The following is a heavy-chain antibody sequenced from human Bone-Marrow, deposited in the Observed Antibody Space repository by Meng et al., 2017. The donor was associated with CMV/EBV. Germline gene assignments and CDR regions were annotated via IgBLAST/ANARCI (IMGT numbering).Heavy chain of an antibody. Sequence: GESLKISCAASGFTFSSYSMNWVRQAPGKGLEWVSYISSSSSTIYYADSVKGRFTISRDNAKNSLYRQMSSLRAEDTAVYYCARGGWLVRWGFDYWGQGTLVTVSS. J-gene: IGHJ4*02. V-gene: IGHV3-48*04. CDR3: ARGGWLVRWGFDY. D-gene: IGHD6-19*01. CDR1: GFTFSSYS. CDR2: ISSSSSTI.